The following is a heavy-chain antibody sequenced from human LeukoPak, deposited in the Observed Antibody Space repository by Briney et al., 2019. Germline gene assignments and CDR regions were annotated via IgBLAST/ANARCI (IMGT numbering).Heavy chain of an antibody. V-gene: IGHV4-59*01. J-gene: IGHJ6*03. CDR1: GGSISSYY. D-gene: IGHD6-13*01. CDR3: ASMSSSWSRTSGSYYYYMDV. Sequence: SETPSLTCTVSGGSISSYYWSWIRQPPGKGLEWIGYIYYSGSTNYNPSLKSRVTISVDTSKNQFSLKLSSVTAADTAVYYCASMSSSWSRTSGSYYYYMDVWGKGTTVTVSS. CDR2: IYYSGST.